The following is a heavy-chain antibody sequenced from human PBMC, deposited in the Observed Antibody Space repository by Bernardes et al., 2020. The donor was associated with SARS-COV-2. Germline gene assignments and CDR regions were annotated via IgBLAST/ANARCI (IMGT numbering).Heavy chain of an antibody. J-gene: IGHJ4*02. D-gene: IGHD3-3*01. CDR3: ARVGWDDFWRDPHSAFDY. Sequence: GGSLRLSCAASGFTFSSYWMSWVRQAPGKGLEWVANIKQDGSEQYYVDSVKGRFTISRDNAKNSLYLQMNSLRAEDTAVYYCARVGWDDFWRDPHSAFDYWGQGTLVTVSS. V-gene: IGHV3-7*03. CDR2: IKQDGSEQ. CDR1: GFTFSSYW.